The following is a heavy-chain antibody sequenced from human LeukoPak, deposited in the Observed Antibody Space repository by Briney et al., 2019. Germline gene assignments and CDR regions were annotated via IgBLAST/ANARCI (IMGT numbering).Heavy chain of an antibody. D-gene: IGHD3-10*01. J-gene: IGHJ4*02. CDR1: GFTFSGYW. CDR3: AKDYYGSGDY. Sequence: HPGGSLRLSCAASGFTFSGYWMLWVRQPPGKGLVWVSRISNDGTITDNADSVKGRFTISRDNAKNTLYLQMNSLRADGTAVYYCAKDYYGSGDYWGQGTQVTVSS. CDR2: ISNDGTIT. V-gene: IGHV3-74*01.